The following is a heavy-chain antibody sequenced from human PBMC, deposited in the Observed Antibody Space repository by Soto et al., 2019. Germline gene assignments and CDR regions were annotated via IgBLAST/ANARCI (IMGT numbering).Heavy chain of an antibody. D-gene: IGHD3-9*01. CDR3: ARGTGYTDIILLTDNFEY. V-gene: IGHV1-18*01. Sequence: ASVKVSCKASCYTFTSYGIGWVRQAPGRGLEWMGWISAYNGNTNYAQKLQGRVTMTTDTSTSTAYMELRSLRSDDTAVYYCARGTGYTDIILLTDNFEYRGHRTLVTVSS. J-gene: IGHJ4*01. CDR1: CYTFTSYG. CDR2: ISAYNGNT.